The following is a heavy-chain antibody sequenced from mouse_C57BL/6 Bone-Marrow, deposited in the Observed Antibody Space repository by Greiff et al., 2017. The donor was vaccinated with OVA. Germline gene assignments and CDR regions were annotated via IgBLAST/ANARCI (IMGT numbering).Heavy chain of an antibody. D-gene: IGHD2-4*01. Sequence: QVQLQQPGAELVKPGASVKMSCKASGYTFTSYWITWVKQRPGQGLEWIGDIYPGSGSTNYNEKFKSKATLTVDTSSSTAYMQLSSLTSEDYAVYYCARSDDYDGRDYWGQGTTLTVSS. J-gene: IGHJ2*01. V-gene: IGHV1-55*01. CDR1: GYTFTSYW. CDR3: ARSDDYDGRDY. CDR2: IYPGSGST.